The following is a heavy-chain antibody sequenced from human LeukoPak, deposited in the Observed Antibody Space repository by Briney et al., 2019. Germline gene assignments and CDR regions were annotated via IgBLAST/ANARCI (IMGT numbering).Heavy chain of an antibody. J-gene: IGHJ4*02. D-gene: IGHD3-10*01. CDR1: GFTFSNNA. CDR2: ITSSSSYI. Sequence: GGSLRLSCAASGFTFSNNAMIWVRQAPGKGLEWVSSITSSSSYISYADSVKGRFTISRDNAKNSLYLQMNSLRAEDTAFYYCARAPARGSLDYWGQGTLVAVSS. V-gene: IGHV3-21*01. CDR3: ARAPARGSLDY.